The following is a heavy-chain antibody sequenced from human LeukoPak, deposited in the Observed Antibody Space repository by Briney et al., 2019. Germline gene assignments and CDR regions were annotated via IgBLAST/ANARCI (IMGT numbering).Heavy chain of an antibody. J-gene: IGHJ1*01. CDR1: GGSFSGYY. D-gene: IGHD4-23*01. V-gene: IGHV4-34*01. Sequence: SETLSLTCAVYGGSFSGYYWSWIRQPPGKGLEWIGEINHSGSTNYNPSLKSRVTISVDTSKNQFSLKLSSVTAADTAVYYCASQDYGGNLRPAEYFQHWGQGTLVTVSS. CDR2: INHSGST. CDR3: ASQDYGGNLRPAEYFQH.